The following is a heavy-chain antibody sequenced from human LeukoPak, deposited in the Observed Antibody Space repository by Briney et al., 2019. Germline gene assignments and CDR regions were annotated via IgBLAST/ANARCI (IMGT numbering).Heavy chain of an antibody. Sequence: SVKVSCKASGGTFSSYAIGWVRQAPGQGLEWMGGIIPIFGTANYAQKFQGRVTITADESTSTAYMELSSLRSEDTAVYYCVRYCSSTSCLTGSGFENYWGQGTLVTVSS. CDR1: GGTFSSYA. V-gene: IGHV1-69*13. CDR3: VRYCSSTSCLTGSGFENY. CDR2: IIPIFGTA. D-gene: IGHD2-2*01. J-gene: IGHJ4*02.